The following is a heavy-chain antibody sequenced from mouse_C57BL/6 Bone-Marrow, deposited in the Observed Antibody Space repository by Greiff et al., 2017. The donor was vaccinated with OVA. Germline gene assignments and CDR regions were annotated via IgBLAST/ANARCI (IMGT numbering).Heavy chain of an antibody. CDR1: GFNIKDYY. CDR3: SYDYIYWYFDV. CDR2: IDPEDGDT. Sequence: DVKLQESGAELVRPGASVKLSCTASGFNIKDYYMHWVKQRPEQGLEWIGRIDPEDGDTEYAPKFQGKATMTADTSSNTAYLQLSSLTSEDTAVYYCSYDYIYWYFDVWGTGTTVTVSS. D-gene: IGHD2-4*01. V-gene: IGHV14-1*01. J-gene: IGHJ1*03.